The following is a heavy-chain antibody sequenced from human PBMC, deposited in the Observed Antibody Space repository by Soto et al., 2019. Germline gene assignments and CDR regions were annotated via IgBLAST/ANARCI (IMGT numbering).Heavy chain of an antibody. J-gene: IGHJ6*02. V-gene: IGHV3-9*01. CDR2: ISWNSGSI. D-gene: IGHD6-13*01. CDR3: AKDMQRLAAAVLGDYGMDV. Sequence: EVQLVESGGGLVQPGRSLRLSCAASGFTFDDYAMHWVRQAPGKGLEWVSGISWNSGSIGYADSVKGRFTISRDNAKNSLYLQMNSLRVEDTALYYCAKDMQRLAAAVLGDYGMDVWGQGTTVTVSS. CDR1: GFTFDDYA.